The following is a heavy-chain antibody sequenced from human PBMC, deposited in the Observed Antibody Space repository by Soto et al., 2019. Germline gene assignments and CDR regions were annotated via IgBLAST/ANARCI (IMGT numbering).Heavy chain of an antibody. D-gene: IGHD3-10*01. CDR3: ARGSGTMVRGEKGLKYYGMDV. CDR2: INHSGST. V-gene: IGHV4-34*01. Sequence: SETLSLTCAVYGGSFSGYYWSWIRQPPGKGLEWIGEINHSGSTNYNPSLKSRVTISVDTSKNQFPLKLSSVTAADTAVYYCARGSGTMVRGEKGLKYYGMDVWGQGTTVTVSS. CDR1: GGSFSGYY. J-gene: IGHJ6*02.